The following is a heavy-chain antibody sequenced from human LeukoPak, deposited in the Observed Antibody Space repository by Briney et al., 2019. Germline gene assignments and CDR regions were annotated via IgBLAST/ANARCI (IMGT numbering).Heavy chain of an antibody. CDR1: GFTFRSYA. D-gene: IGHD6-19*01. V-gene: IGHV3-23*01. Sequence: GSLMLSCAASGFTFRSYAMSWVRPAPGKGLEWVSAISGSGGSTYYADSVKGRFTISRDNSKNTLYLQMTSLRAEDTAVYYCAKITAVAHFDYWGQGALVTVSS. CDR2: ISGSGGST. J-gene: IGHJ4*02. CDR3: AKITAVAHFDY.